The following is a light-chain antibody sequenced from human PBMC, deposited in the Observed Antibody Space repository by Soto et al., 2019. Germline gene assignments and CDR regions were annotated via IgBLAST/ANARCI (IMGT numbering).Light chain of an antibody. Sequence: QSVLTQPPSVSGAPGQRVTISCPGSSSNIGAGYDVHWYQQIPGTAPKLLISGNSDRPSGVPDRFSGSKSGTSASLAITGLQAEDEADYYCQSYDSSLSGSVVFGGGTKLTVL. J-gene: IGLJ2*01. CDR3: QSYDSSLSGSVV. CDR2: GNS. CDR1: SSNIGAGYD. V-gene: IGLV1-40*01.